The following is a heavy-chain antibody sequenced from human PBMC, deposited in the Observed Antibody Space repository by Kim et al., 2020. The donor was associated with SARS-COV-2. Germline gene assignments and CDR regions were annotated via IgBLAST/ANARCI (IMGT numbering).Heavy chain of an antibody. V-gene: IGHV3-23*01. Sequence: GGSLRLSCAASGFTFSSYAMSWVRQAPGKGLEWVSAISGSGGSTYYADSVKGRFTISRDNSKNTLYLQMNSLRAEDTAVYYCAKDLGGAVRGNWFDPWGQGTLVTVSS. D-gene: IGHD3-10*01. CDR1: GFTFSSYA. CDR2: ISGSGGST. J-gene: IGHJ5*02. CDR3: AKDLGGAVRGNWFDP.